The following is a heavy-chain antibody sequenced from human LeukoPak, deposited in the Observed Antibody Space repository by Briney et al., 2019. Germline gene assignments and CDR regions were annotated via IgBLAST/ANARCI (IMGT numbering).Heavy chain of an antibody. CDR2: IKEDGSWK. CDR3: ARDRGWYHADS. D-gene: IGHD6-19*01. CDR1: GFTFSSSW. V-gene: IGHV3-7*01. J-gene: IGHJ4*02. Sequence: PGGSLRLSCAASGFTFSSSWMGWARQAPGKGLEWVANIKEDGSWKHYALSVQGRFTISRDNAKNSLYLKMSSLRAEDTGVYYCARDRGWYHADSWGQGTLVTVSS.